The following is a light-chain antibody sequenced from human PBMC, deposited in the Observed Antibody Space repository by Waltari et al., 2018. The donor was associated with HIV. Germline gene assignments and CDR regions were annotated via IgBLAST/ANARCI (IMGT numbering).Light chain of an antibody. V-gene: IGKV3-20*01. CDR2: SSF. CDR1: QSISNNF. J-gene: IGKJ1*01. CDR3: HQYGTAPRT. Sequence: EIVLTQSPGTLSLSPGERAILSCRATQSISNNFLAWFQQKPGQPPRLLIYSSFIRATGIPDRFSGSGAGTDFTLTISRLEPEDFAVYYCHQYGTAPRTFGQGTKVEIE.